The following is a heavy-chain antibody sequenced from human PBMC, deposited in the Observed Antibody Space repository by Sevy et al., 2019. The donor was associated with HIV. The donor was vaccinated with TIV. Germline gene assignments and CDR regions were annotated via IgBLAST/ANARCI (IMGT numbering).Heavy chain of an antibody. CDR3: ASVAVVPAAKYFYFYYMDV. CDR2: IYNSGST. CDR1: GDSISNYY. D-gene: IGHD2-2*01. Sequence: SETLSLTCTVSGDSISNYYGSWIRQPPGKGLEWIGYIYNSGSTNYNPSLKSRVTISVDTSKNQFSLKLSSVTAADTAVYYCASVAVVPAAKYFYFYYMDVWGKGTTVTVSS. V-gene: IGHV4-59*01. J-gene: IGHJ6*03.